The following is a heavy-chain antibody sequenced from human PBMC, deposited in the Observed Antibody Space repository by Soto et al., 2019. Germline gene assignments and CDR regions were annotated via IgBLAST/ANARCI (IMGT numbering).Heavy chain of an antibody. V-gene: IGHV3-23*01. CDR1: GFTFNSYA. D-gene: IGHD2-15*01. CDR3: EGYGGSKVDY. Sequence: LASAASGFTFNSYAMSWVRQAPGKGLEWVSAISGSGGSTYYADSVKGRFTISRDNSKNTLYLQMNSLRAEDTAVYYCEGYGGSKVDYWGQGTLVTVSS. J-gene: IGHJ4*02. CDR2: ISGSGGST.